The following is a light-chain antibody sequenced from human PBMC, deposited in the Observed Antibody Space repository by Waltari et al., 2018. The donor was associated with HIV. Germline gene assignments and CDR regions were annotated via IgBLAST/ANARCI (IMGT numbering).Light chain of an antibody. CDR3: QQADALPWT. V-gene: IGKV1-12*01. CDR1: QAISSW. J-gene: IGKJ1*01. Sequence: DIQMTQSPFFVSASVGDRVTITCRASQAISSWLTWYQQRPGAAPKLLIYASSTLQSGVPTIFSRGRYSANFTLSIRSLQPADFATYVCQQADALPWTFGQGTKVEMK. CDR2: ASS.